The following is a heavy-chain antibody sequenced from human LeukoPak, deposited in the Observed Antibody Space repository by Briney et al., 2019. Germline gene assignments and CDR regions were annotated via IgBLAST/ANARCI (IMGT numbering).Heavy chain of an antibody. V-gene: IGHV4-59*08. CDR3: ARHGGGKGAWLSSAYYGKDV. CDR2: IYNSGST. Sequence: PSETLSLTCTVSGASISGYYWSWIRQPPGKGLDWIGYIYNSGSTNYNLNPSLKSRITISVATSKNQFSLNLSSVTAADTAVYYCARHGGGKGAWLSSAYYGKDVLGQGTTVTVSS. CDR1: GASISGYY. D-gene: IGHD3-9*01. J-gene: IGHJ6*02.